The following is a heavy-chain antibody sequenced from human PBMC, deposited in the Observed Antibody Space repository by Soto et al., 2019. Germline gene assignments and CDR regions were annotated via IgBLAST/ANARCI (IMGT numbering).Heavy chain of an antibody. V-gene: IGHV3-23*04. CDR1: GFTCRSYG. CDR2: ISDSGGNT. J-gene: IGHJ4*02. Sequence: VQLVESGGGVVQPGRSLRLSCAASGFTCRSYGMSWVRQAPGKGLEWVSGISDSGGNTNYADSVKGRFTISRDNSKNTLYLQVPSLRVDDTAVYYCAKDFGAKGLGATMHYLGQGTLVTVSS. D-gene: IGHD1-26*01. CDR3: AKDFGAKGLGATMHY.